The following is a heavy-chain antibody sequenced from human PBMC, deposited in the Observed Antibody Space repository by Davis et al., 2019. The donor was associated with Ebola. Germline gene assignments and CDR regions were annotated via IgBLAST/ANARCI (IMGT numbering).Heavy chain of an antibody. CDR2: IWYDGSNK. D-gene: IGHD6-19*01. V-gene: IGHV3-33*08. CDR1: GFTFSSYG. Sequence: GESLKISCAASGFTFSSYGMHWVRHASGKGLEWVSVIWYDGSNKYYADSVKGRFTISRDNSKNTLYLQMNSLRADDTAVYYCASERIAVTGPGGQGNLVTVSS. CDR3: ASERIAVTGP. J-gene: IGHJ4*02.